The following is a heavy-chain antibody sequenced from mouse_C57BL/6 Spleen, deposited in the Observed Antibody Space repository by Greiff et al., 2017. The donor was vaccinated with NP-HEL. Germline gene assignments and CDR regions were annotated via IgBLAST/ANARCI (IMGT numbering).Heavy chain of an antibody. CDR1: GYSITSGYY. CDR2: ISYDGSN. V-gene: IGHV3-6*01. J-gene: IGHJ2*01. Sequence: ESGPGLVKPSQSLSLTCSVTGYSITSGYYWNWIRQFPGNKLEWMGYISYDGSNNYNPSLKNRISITRDTSKNQFFLKLNSVTTEDTATYYCAVYYHGGFDYWGQGTTLTVSS. D-gene: IGHD1-1*01. CDR3: AVYYHGGFDY.